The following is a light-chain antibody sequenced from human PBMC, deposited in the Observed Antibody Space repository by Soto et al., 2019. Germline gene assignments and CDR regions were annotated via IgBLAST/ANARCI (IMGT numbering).Light chain of an antibody. CDR3: QQANNFPLT. CDR2: AAS. Sequence: DIQMTQSASSVSASVGDTVSITCRASQGINNWLAWYQQKPGKGHQLLIYAASSLKSGVPSTFIGSGFATAFPLTTTTLQPADFPTYFCQQANNFPLTFGRGT. J-gene: IGKJ4*01. CDR1: QGINNW. V-gene: IGKV1-12*01.